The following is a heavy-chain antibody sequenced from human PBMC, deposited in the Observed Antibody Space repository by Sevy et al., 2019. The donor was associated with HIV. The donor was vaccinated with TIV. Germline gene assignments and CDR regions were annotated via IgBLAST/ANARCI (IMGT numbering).Heavy chain of an antibody. V-gene: IGHV3-33*01. CDR3: ARDAARVIVPTAGFDS. CDR1: GFTFRSFS. D-gene: IGHD1-1*01. Sequence: GGSLRLSCVASGFTFRSFSMHWVRQAPGKGLEWVAAIWYDGRTERYADFVQGRFTISRDNSKKTLYLQMNSLRDEDTAIYYCARDAARVIVPTAGFDSWGQGTLVIVSS. J-gene: IGHJ5*01. CDR2: IWYDGRTE.